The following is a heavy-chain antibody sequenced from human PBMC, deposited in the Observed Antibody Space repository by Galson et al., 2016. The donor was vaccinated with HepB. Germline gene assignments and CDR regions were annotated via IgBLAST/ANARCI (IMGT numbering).Heavy chain of an antibody. D-gene: IGHD5/OR15-5a*01. CDR2: ISSTNSPTI. Sequence: SLRLSCAASGFSFSSYSMNWVRQAPGKGLEWISYISSTNSPTISYADSVKGRFTISRDNAKNSLYLQMNSLRDEDTAVYYCARGVGPAYMDVWGNGTTVTVSS. J-gene: IGHJ6*03. CDR1: GFSFSSYS. V-gene: IGHV3-48*02. CDR3: ARGVGPAYMDV.